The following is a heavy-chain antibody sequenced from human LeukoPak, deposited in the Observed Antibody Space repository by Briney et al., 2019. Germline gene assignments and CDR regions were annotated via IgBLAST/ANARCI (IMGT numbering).Heavy chain of an antibody. CDR2: ISGSGGST. V-gene: IGHV3-23*01. Sequence: PGGSLRLSCAASGFTFSSYAMSWVRQAPGKGLEWVSAISGSGGSTYYADSVKGRFTISRDNSKNTLYLQMNSLRAEDTAVYYCAKDSGALWFGELQNYMDVWGKGTTVTISS. CDR3: AKDSGALWFGELQNYMDV. CDR1: GFTFSSYA. D-gene: IGHD3-10*01. J-gene: IGHJ6*03.